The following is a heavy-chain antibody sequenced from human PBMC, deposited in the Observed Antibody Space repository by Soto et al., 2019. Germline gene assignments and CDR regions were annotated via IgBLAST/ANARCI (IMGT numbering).Heavy chain of an antibody. V-gene: IGHV1-18*01. CDR1: GYTFTSYG. CDR2: ISAYNGNT. D-gene: IGHD3-10*01. CDR3: ARGAINVLLWFGNPYCFDY. J-gene: IGHJ4*02. Sequence: QVQLVQSGAEVKKPGASVKVSCKASGYTFTSYGISWVRQAPGQGLEWMGWISAYNGNTNYAQKLQGRVTMTTDTSTSTAYMGLRSLRSDDTAVYYCARGAINVLLWFGNPYCFDYWGQGTLVTVSS.